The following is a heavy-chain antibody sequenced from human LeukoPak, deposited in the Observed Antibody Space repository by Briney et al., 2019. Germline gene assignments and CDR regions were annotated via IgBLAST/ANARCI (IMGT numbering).Heavy chain of an antibody. J-gene: IGHJ6*02. Sequence: GASVKVSCKASGFTFTSSAVQWVRQARGQRLEWIGWIVVGSGNTNYAQKFQERVTITRDMSTSTAYMEPSSLRSEDTAVYYCAAANRERNYGDYYYYGMDVRGQGTTVTVSS. D-gene: IGHD4-17*01. CDR1: GFTFTSSA. CDR3: AAANRERNYGDYYYYGMDV. V-gene: IGHV1-58*01. CDR2: IVVGSGNT.